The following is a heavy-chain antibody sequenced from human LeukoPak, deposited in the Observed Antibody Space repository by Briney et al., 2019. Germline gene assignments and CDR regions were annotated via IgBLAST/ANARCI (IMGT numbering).Heavy chain of an antibody. CDR2: INPNSGGT. CDR1: GYTFTGYY. J-gene: IGHJ6*02. CDR3: ARVYGDYDGGYYYYYGMDV. Sequence: ASVKVSCKASGYTFTGYYMHWVRQAPGQGLEWMGWINPNSGGTNYAQKFQGRVTMTRDTSISTAYMELSRLRSDDTAVYYCARVYGDYDGGYYYYYGMDVWGQGTTVTVSS. V-gene: IGHV1-2*02. D-gene: IGHD4-17*01.